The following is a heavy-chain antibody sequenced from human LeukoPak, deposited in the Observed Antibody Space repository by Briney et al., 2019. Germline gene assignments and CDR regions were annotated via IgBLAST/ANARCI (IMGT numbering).Heavy chain of an antibody. Sequence: SETLSLTCTVSGYSISSGYYWGWIRQPPGKGLECIGSVYYSGNTYYNPSPKSRVTISVDTSKNQFSLKLSSVTAADTAVYYCARAVTSSSSWYKWVNWFDPWGQGTLVTVSS. CDR1: GYSISSGYY. CDR3: ARAVTSSSSWYKWVNWFDP. CDR2: VYYSGNT. D-gene: IGHD6-13*01. J-gene: IGHJ5*02. V-gene: IGHV4-38-2*02.